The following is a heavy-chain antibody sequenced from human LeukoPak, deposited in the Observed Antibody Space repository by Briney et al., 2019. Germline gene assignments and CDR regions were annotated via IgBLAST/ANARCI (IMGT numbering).Heavy chain of an antibody. CDR2: IYYSGST. J-gene: IGHJ4*02. CDR3: ARAPQGLRFLEWLLSPYFDY. CDR1: GGSISSGDYY. Sequence: PSETLSLTCTVCGGSISSGDYYWSWIRQPPGKGLEWIGYIYYSGSTYYNPSLKSRVTISVDTSKNQFSLKLSSVTAADTAVYYCARAPQGLRFLEWLLSPYFDYWGQGTLVTVSS. V-gene: IGHV4-30-4*01. D-gene: IGHD3-3*01.